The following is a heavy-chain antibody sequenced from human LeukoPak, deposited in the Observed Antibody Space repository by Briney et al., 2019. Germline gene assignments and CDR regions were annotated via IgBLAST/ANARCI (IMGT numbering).Heavy chain of an antibody. CDR3: AKVPWIDYYYGMDV. CDR2: ISGSGGST. Sequence: GGSLRLSCAASGFTFSSYAISWVRQAPGKGLEWVSAISGSGGSTYYADSVKGRFTISRDNSKNTLYLQMNSLRAEDTAVYYCAKVPWIDYYYGMDVWGQGTTVTVAS. J-gene: IGHJ6*02. CDR1: GFTFSSYA. V-gene: IGHV3-23*01. D-gene: IGHD2-2*03.